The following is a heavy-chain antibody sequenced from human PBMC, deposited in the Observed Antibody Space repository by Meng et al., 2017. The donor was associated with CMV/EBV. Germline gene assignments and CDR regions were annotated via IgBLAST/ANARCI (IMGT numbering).Heavy chain of an antibody. CDR1: GFTFSSYW. D-gene: IGHD2-2*01. CDR2: IKQDGSEK. Sequence: GESLKISCAASGFTFSSYWMSWVRQAPGKGLEWVANIKQDGSEKYYVDSVKGRFTISRDNAKNSLYLQMNSLRAEDTAVYYCARDRGYCSSTSCRYWYFDPWGRGTLVTVSS. CDR3: ARDRGYCSSTSCRYWYFDP. J-gene: IGHJ2*01. V-gene: IGHV3-7*01.